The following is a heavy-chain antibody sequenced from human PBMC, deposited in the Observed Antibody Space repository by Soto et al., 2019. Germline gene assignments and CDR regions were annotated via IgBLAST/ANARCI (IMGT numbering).Heavy chain of an antibody. CDR2: IYYSGST. V-gene: IGHV4-39*01. CDR1: GGSISSSSYY. D-gene: IGHD6-19*01. J-gene: IGHJ4*02. CDR3: ARPRGWYSSGWSHYFDY. Sequence: QLQLQESGPGLVKPSETLSLTCTVSGGSISSSSYYWGWIRQPPGKGLEWIGSIYYSGSTYYNPSLKSRVTISVDTSKNQFSLNLSSVTAADTAVYYCARPRGWYSSGWSHYFDYWGQGTLVTVSS.